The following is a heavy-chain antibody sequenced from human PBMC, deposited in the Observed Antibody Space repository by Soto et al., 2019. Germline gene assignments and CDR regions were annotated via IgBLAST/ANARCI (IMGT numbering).Heavy chain of an antibody. D-gene: IGHD2-8*02. Sequence: QVQLVQSGGGVVQPGTSLRLSCAASGFIFSDYVMYWFRQTPGKGLEWMAVISYDGTNKHYANSVKGRFFISRDNSNNTLYLQMSSLRPEASAIYYFARDNTGLYQAACDVWGRGTLVAVSS. V-gene: IGHV3-30*04. CDR3: ARDNTGLYQAACDV. J-gene: IGHJ3*01. CDR2: ISYDGTNK. CDR1: GFIFSDYV.